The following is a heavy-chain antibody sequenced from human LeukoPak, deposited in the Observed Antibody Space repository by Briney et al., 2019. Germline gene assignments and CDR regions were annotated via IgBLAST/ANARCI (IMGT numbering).Heavy chain of an antibody. CDR1: GFSLSSST. D-gene: IGHD3-22*01. CDR3: ARETRYDESFDV. V-gene: IGHV3-48*01. Sequence: GGSLRLSCAASGFSLSSSTLNWVRRAPGKGLEWVSYISISGTIIYYADSVKGRFTISRDNAKNSLYLQMNSLRAEDTAVYYCARETRYDESFDVWGQGTMVTVSS. J-gene: IGHJ3*01. CDR2: ISISGTII.